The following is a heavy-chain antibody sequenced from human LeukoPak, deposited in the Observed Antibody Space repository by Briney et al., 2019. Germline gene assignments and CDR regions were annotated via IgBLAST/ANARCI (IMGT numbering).Heavy chain of an antibody. CDR1: SGSFSGNY. D-gene: IGHD6-19*01. J-gene: IGHJ5*02. CDR2: IYYSGST. Sequence: SETLSLTCAVYSGSFSGNYWSWIRQPPGKGLEWIGYIYYSGSTNYNPSLKSRVTISVDTSKNQFSLKLSSVTAADTAVYYCARGGRMDVAVVGEWFDPWGQGTLVTVSS. CDR3: ARGGRMDVAVVGEWFDP. V-gene: IGHV4-59*01.